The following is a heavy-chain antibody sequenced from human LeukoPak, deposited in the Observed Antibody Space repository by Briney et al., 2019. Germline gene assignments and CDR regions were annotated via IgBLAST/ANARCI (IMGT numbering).Heavy chain of an antibody. CDR1: GFIFSDYY. CDR2: ISTSGSTI. Sequence: GGSLRLSCAVSGFIFSDYYMSWIRQAPGKGLEWVSYISTSGSTIYYADSVKGRFTISRDNAKNSLYLQMNSLRPEDTALYYCSTDPRLLMYWGHGTLVTVSS. V-gene: IGHV3-11*01. J-gene: IGHJ4*01. CDR3: STDPRLLMY. D-gene: IGHD2-8*01.